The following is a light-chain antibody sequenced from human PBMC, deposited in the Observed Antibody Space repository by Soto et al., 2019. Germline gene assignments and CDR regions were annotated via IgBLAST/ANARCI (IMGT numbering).Light chain of an antibody. CDR1: QSVSSY. CDR3: QQRSNWPPIT. Sequence: EIVLTQSPATLSLSPGERATLSCRASQSVSSYLAWYQQKPGQAPRLLIYDASNRATGIPARFSGGGSGTDFTLSISILEPEDFAVYDCQQRSNWPPITFGGGTKVDIK. J-gene: IGKJ4*01. V-gene: IGKV3-11*01. CDR2: DAS.